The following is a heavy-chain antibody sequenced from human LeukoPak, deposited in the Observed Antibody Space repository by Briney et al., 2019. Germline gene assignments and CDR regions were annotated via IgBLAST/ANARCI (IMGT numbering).Heavy chain of an antibody. CDR3: AKVYGSGTFACDY. D-gene: IGHD3-10*01. CDR1: GFTFSSYW. CDR2: IKQDGSEK. Sequence: GGSLRLSCAASGFTFSSYWMSWVRQAPGKGLEWVANIKQDGSEKYYVDSVKGRFTISRDNAKNSLYLQMNSLRAEDTAVYYCAKVYGSGTFACDYWGQGNLVTVSS. J-gene: IGHJ4*02. V-gene: IGHV3-7*03.